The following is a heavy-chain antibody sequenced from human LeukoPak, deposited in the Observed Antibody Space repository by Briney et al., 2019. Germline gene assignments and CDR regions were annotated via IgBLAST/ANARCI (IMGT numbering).Heavy chain of an antibody. V-gene: IGHV1-69*13. Sequence: SVKVSCKASGGTFSSYAISWVRQAPGQGLEWMGGIIPIFGTANYAQKFQGRVTITADESTSTAYMELSSLRSEDTAVYYCARDYDRSGYYYAFAYYWGQGTLVTVSS. CDR2: IIPIFGTA. CDR3: ARDYDRSGYYYAFAYY. D-gene: IGHD3-22*01. CDR1: GGTFSSYA. J-gene: IGHJ4*02.